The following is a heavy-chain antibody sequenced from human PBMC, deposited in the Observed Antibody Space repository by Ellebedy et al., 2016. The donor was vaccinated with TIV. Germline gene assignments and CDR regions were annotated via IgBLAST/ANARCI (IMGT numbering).Heavy chain of an antibody. CDR1: GYIFTSSD. J-gene: IGHJ5*02. V-gene: IGHV1-8*01. CDR3: AREDWNDVEFFDP. CDR2: MNPNSGDT. Sequence: AASVKVSCKASGYIFTSSDINWVRQAPGQGLEWMGWMNPNSGDTGYAPNFQGRVTMTRNTSTNTAYMELKSLKSDDTAVYYCAREDWNDVEFFDPWGQGTLVTVAS. D-gene: IGHD1-1*01.